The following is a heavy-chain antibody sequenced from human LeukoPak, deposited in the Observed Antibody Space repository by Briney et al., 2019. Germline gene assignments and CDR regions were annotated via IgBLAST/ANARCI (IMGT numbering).Heavy chain of an antibody. CDR2: ISGSGGST. Sequence: GGSLRLSCAASGFTFSSYAMSWVRQAPGKGLEWVSAISGSGGSTYCADSVKGRFTISRDNSKNTLYLQMNSLRAEDTAVYYCAKRLLYFDAFDIWGQGTMVTVSS. J-gene: IGHJ3*02. D-gene: IGHD2-2*02. CDR3: AKRLLYFDAFDI. CDR1: GFTFSSYA. V-gene: IGHV3-23*01.